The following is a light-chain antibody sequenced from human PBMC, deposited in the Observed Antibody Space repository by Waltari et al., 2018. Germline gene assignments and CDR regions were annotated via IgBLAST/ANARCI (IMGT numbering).Light chain of an antibody. CDR2: DVN. V-gene: IGLV2-14*03. Sequence: QSALTQPASVSASPGQSITISCTGTSGDVGGYDYVSWYPQHPGKAPPLIIYDVNKRPSGGSHRFSASKSGNTASLTIFGLQAEDEADYYCISYTSTTTYVVVGGGTKLTVL. J-gene: IGLJ2*01. CDR1: SGDVGGYDY. CDR3: ISYTSTTTYVV.